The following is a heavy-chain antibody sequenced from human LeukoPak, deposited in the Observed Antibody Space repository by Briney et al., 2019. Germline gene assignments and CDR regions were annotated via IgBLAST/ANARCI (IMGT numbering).Heavy chain of an antibody. CDR2: VSGSGGST. CDR1: GFTFSSYA. CDR3: AKQAGYNYGSTDY. Sequence: GGSLRLSCAASGFTFSSYAMSWVRLAPGKGLEWVSSVSGSGGSTYHADSVKGRFTNSRDNSKNTLYLQMNSLRAEDTAVYYCAKQAGYNYGSTDYWGQGTLVTVSS. D-gene: IGHD5-18*01. J-gene: IGHJ4*02. V-gene: IGHV3-23*01.